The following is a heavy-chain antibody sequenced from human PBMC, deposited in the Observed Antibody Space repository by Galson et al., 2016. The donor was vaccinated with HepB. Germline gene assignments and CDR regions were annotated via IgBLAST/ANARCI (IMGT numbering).Heavy chain of an antibody. CDR3: VKEGQQLAHDAFDT. CDR1: EFPFSTYG. V-gene: IGHV3-30*18. CDR2: ISDDGRKT. D-gene: IGHD6-13*01. Sequence: SLRLSCAASEFPFSTYGMHWVRQAPGKGLEWVGIISDDGRKTLYADSVQGRFTISRDNSKNTLHLQMNNLTIEDTAVYYCVKEGQQLAHDAFDTWGRGTLVTISA. J-gene: IGHJ3*02.